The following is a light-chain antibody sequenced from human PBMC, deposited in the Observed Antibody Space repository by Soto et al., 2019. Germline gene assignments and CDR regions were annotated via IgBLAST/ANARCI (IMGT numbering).Light chain of an antibody. CDR3: QQRHSWPWLT. Sequence: EIVLTQSPATLSLSPGERATLACRASQSVKNYLAWYQQKPGQAPRLLIYDISNRAAGVPARFSGSGSGTDFTLTISRLEPEDFAVYYCQQRHSWPWLTFGGGTRVELK. V-gene: IGKV3-11*01. J-gene: IGKJ4*01. CDR1: QSVKNY. CDR2: DIS.